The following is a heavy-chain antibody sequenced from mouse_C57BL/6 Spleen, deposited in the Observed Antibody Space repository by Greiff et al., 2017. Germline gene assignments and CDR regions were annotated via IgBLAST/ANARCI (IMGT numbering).Heavy chain of an antibody. J-gene: IGHJ4*01. D-gene: IGHD2-5*01. CDR2: IRSKSSNYAT. V-gene: IGHV10-3*01. CDR3: VRGYYSNSYYYAEDY. Sequence: EVKLVESGGGLVQPKGSLKLSCAASGFTFNTYAMHWVRQAPGKGLEWVARIRSKSSNYATNYADSVKDRFTISRDDSQSMLYLQMNNQKTEDTAMYYCVRGYYSNSYYYAEDYWCQGTSVTVSS. CDR1: GFTFNTYA.